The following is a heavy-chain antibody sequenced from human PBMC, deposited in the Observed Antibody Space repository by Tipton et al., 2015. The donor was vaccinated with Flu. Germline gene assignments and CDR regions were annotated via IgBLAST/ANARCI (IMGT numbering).Heavy chain of an antibody. CDR1: GGSISSHY. V-gene: IGHV4-59*11. J-gene: IGHJ4*02. D-gene: IGHD1-14*01. CDR3: ARGLGGNNPY. CDR2: IYYSGSI. Sequence: TLSLTCTVSGGSISSHYWSWIRQPPGKGLEWIGYIYYSGSISYNPSLKSRVTISVDTSKNQFSLHLRSVTAADTAVYYCARGLGGNNPYWGRGTLVTVSS.